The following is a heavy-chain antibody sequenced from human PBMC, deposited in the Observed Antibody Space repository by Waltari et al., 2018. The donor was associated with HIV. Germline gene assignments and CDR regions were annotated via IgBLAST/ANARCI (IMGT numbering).Heavy chain of an antibody. Sequence: QVQLQQWGAGLLKPSETLSLTCAVYGGSFSGYYWSWIRQPPGQGLAWIGEINHSGSTNYNPSLKSRVTISVDTSKNQFSLKLSSVTAADTAVYYCARGRYCSGGSCYRSRPYYFDYWGQGTLVTVSS. J-gene: IGHJ4*02. D-gene: IGHD2-15*01. CDR2: INHSGST. CDR1: GGSFSGYY. CDR3: ARGRYCSGGSCYRSRPYYFDY. V-gene: IGHV4-34*01.